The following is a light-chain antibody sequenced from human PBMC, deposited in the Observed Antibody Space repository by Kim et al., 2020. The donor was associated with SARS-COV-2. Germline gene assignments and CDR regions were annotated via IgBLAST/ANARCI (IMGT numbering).Light chain of an antibody. CDR2: ADN. CDR3: ETWDDSLNGPV. V-gene: IGLV1-44*01. Sequence: GQRVTISCSGSTSNIGTNTVTWYQQLPGSAPRLLIHADNRRPSGVTARFSGSKSGTSASLAISGLESEDESDYYCETWDDSLNGPVFGGGTKLTVL. J-gene: IGLJ3*02. CDR1: TSNIGTNT.